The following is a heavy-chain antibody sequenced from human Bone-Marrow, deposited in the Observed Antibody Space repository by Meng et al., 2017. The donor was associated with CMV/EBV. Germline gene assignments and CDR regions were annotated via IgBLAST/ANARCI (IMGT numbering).Heavy chain of an antibody. CDR3: ARDRDPRWGGADDTFNI. Sequence: SQTLSLTCAVYGGSFSGYYWSWIRQPPGKGLEWIGEINHSGNTYYNPSLKSRVTISVDTSKNQLSLKLSSVTATDAAVYCCARDRDPRWGGADDTFNIWGQGTMVTVSS. CDR2: INHSGNT. V-gene: IGHV4-34*01. CDR1: GGSFSGYY. D-gene: IGHD3-16*01. J-gene: IGHJ3*02.